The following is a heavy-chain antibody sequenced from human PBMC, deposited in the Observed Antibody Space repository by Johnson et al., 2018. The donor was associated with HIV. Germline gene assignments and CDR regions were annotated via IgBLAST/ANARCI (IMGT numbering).Heavy chain of an antibody. CDR3: ARSGPNWAFDF. Sequence: AQLVESGGGLVQPGGSLILSCAASGFTFSSNWMHWVRQAPGKGLVWVSRISSDGSSTYYADSVKGRFTISRDNARNTMFVQMKSLRAEDTAVYYCARSGPNWAFDFWGQGTMVTVSS. J-gene: IGHJ3*01. CDR1: GFTFSSNW. V-gene: IGHV3-74*02. CDR2: ISSDGSST. D-gene: IGHD1-1*01.